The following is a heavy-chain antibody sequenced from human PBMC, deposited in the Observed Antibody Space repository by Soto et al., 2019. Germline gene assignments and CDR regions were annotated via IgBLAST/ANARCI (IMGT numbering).Heavy chain of an antibody. D-gene: IGHD2-2*01. CDR2: ITGSGGST. J-gene: IGHJ5*02. CDR1: GFTFSSYA. V-gene: IGHV3-23*01. CDR3: AKPPAGGFDP. Sequence: EVQLLESGGGLVQPGGSLSLSCAASGFTFSSYAMNWVRQAPGKGLEWVSAITGSGGSTYYADSVKGRFTISRDNSKNTLYLQMNSLTAEDTAVYYCAKPPAGGFDPWGQGTLVTVSS.